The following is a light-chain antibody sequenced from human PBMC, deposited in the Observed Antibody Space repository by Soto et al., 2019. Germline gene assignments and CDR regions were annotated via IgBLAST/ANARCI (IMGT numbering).Light chain of an antibody. CDR2: DAS. V-gene: IGKV3-15*01. J-gene: IGKJ4*01. CDR1: QSVASN. CDR3: QQYSNWPLA. Sequence: EIVMTQSPGTLSVSPGERATLSCSASQSVASNLAWYQQKPGQAPRLLIYDASTRATGIPARFSGSGSGTEFTLTISRLQSDDFAVYYCQQYSNWPLAFGGGTKVEIK.